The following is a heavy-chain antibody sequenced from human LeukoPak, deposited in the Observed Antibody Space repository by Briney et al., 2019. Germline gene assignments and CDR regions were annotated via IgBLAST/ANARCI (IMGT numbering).Heavy chain of an antibody. Sequence: GGSLRLSCAASGFTFRRYEMNWVRQAPGKGLEWISAISGSSSNVYYAASVRGRFTISRDNAENSLYLQLNTMRAEDTAVYYCARGFRDTAMFLDYWGQGTLVTVSS. CDR3: ARGFRDTAMFLDY. CDR2: ISGSSSNV. CDR1: GFTFRRYE. V-gene: IGHV3-48*03. J-gene: IGHJ4*02. D-gene: IGHD5-18*01.